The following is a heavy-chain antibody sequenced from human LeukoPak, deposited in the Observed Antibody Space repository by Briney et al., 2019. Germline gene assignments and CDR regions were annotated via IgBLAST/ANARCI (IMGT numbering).Heavy chain of an antibody. V-gene: IGHV3-64*04. D-gene: IGHD5-12*01. CDR1: GFTFGNYA. Sequence: PGGSLRLSCSASGFTFGNYALAWVRQAPGKGLEYVSVITNNGVSTYYADSVKGRFTISRDNSKNTLYLQMNSLRAEDTAVYYCAKTYSRESGYDFFFHYWGQGTRVTVSS. CDR3: AKTYSRESGYDFFFHY. CDR2: ITNNGVST. J-gene: IGHJ4*02.